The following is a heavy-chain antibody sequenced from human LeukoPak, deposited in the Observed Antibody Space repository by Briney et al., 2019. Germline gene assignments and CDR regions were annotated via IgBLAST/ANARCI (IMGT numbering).Heavy chain of an antibody. CDR3: AKSSIFYDSSGYYVGEKYYFDY. V-gene: IGHV3-23*01. J-gene: IGHJ4*02. CDR2: ISGSGTST. Sequence: GGSLRLSCAASGFTFSSYAMSWVRQAPGKGLDWVSAISGSGTSTYYADSVKGRFTISRDNSKNTLYLQMNSLRAEDTAVYYCAKSSIFYDSSGYYVGEKYYFDYWGQGTLVTVSS. CDR1: GFTFSSYA. D-gene: IGHD3-22*01.